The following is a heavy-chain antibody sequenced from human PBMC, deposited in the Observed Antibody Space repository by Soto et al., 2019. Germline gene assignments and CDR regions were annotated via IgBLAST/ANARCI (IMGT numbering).Heavy chain of an antibody. D-gene: IGHD6-6*01. CDR1: GFTFSSYA. Sequence: PGGSLRLSCAASGFTFSSYAMSWVRKDPGKGLEWVSAISGSGGSTYYADSVKGRFTISRDNSKNTLYLQMNSLRAEDTAVYYCARTPERSSSSSYYYYYGMDVWGQGTTVTVSS. CDR3: ARTPERSSSSSYYYYYGMDV. V-gene: IGHV3-23*01. J-gene: IGHJ6*02. CDR2: ISGSGGST.